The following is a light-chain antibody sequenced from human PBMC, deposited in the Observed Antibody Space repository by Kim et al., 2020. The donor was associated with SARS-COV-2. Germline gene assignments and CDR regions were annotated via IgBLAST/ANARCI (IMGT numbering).Light chain of an antibody. J-gene: IGKJ1*01. CDR3: QQYYSTLTWT. V-gene: IGKV4-1*01. CDR2: WAS. Sequence: TINCKSSQSVLYSSNNKNYLAWYQQKPGQPPKLLIYWASTRESGVPARFSGSGSGTDFTLTISSLQAEDAAVYYCQQYYSTLTWTFGQGTKVDIK. CDR1: QSVLYSSNNKNY.